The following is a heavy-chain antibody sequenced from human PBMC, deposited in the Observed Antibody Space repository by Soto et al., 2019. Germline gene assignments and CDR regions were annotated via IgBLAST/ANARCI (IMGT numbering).Heavy chain of an antibody. CDR1: GGTFSSYT. CDR2: IIPILGIA. Sequence: SVKVSCKASGGTFSSYTISWVRQAPGQGLEWMGRIIPILGIANYAQKIQGRVTINADKSTSTAYMELSSLRSEDTAVFYCARGVGAVAGTTTTDYWGQGTLVTVSS. D-gene: IGHD6-19*01. CDR3: ARGVGAVAGTTTTDY. J-gene: IGHJ4*02. V-gene: IGHV1-69*02.